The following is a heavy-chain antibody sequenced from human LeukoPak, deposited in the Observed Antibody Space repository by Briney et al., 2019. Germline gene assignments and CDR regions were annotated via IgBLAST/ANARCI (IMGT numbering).Heavy chain of an antibody. D-gene: IGHD3-10*01. V-gene: IGHV1-46*01. J-gene: IGHJ6*02. Sequence: ASVNVSCKASGYTFTSYYMHWVRQAPGQGLEWMGIINPSGGSTSYAQKFQGRVTMTRDTSTSTVYMELSSLRSEDTAVYYCARAMVRGVKETYYYGMDVWGQGTTVTVSS. CDR1: GYTFTSYY. CDR3: ARAMVRGVKETYYYGMDV. CDR2: INPSGGST.